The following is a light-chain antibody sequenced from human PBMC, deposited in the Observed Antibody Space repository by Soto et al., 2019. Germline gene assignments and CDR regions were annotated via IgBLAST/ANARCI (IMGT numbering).Light chain of an antibody. CDR2: GAS. CDR3: QQYNNWPRT. V-gene: IGKV3-15*01. Sequence: EIVMTQSPATLSLSPGERATLSCRARQSVSSNLAWYQKKPGQAPRLLIYGASTRATGIPARFSGSGSGTEFTLTISSLQSEDFAVYYCQQYNNWPRTFGQGTKVDIK. CDR1: QSVSSN. J-gene: IGKJ1*01.